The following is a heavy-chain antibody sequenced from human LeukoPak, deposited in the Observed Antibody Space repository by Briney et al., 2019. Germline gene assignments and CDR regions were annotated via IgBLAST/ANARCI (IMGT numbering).Heavy chain of an antibody. D-gene: IGHD3-22*01. CDR2: ISGSGGRT. CDR3: AKTQTTYNYYDSSGYYRPFDY. Sequence: GGSLRLSCAPSGFTFSNCGMSWVRQAPGKGLEWVSGISGSGGRTYYADSVKGRFTISRDNSKNTLYLQMNSLRAEDTAVYYCAKTQTTYNYYDSSGYYRPFDYWGQGTLVTVSS. CDR1: GFTFSNCG. J-gene: IGHJ4*02. V-gene: IGHV3-23*01.